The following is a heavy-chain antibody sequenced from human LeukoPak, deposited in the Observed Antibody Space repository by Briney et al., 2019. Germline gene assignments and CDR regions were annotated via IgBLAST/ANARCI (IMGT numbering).Heavy chain of an antibody. D-gene: IGHD3-22*01. CDR3: ARGIYDSSGYYFDY. CDR1: GGSISSSSYY. V-gene: IGHV4-39*01. J-gene: IGHJ4*02. Sequence: SETLSLTCTVSGGSISSSSYYWGWIRQPPGKGLEWIGSIYYSGSTYYNPSLYSRVTISVDTSKNQFSLKLSSVTAADTAVYYCARGIYDSSGYYFDYWGQGTLGTVSS. CDR2: IYYSGST.